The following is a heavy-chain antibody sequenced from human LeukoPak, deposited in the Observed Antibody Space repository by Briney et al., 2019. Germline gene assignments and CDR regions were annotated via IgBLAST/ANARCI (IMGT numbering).Heavy chain of an antibody. J-gene: IGHJ4*02. CDR1: GFTFENYW. CDR3: ARWAGVTDY. D-gene: IGHD5-18*01. V-gene: IGHV3-7*01. CDR2: IKQDGSVE. Sequence: GGSLRLSCVGSGFTFENYWMSWVRQAPGKGPEWAANIKQDGSVEHYMDSVKGRFTISRDNAKNSLVLQMNSLRAEDTAVYYCARWAGVTDYWGQGTLVTVSS.